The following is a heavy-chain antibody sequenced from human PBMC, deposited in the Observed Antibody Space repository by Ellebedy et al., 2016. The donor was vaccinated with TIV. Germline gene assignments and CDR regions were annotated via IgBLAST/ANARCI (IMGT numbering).Heavy chain of an antibody. CDR1: GFSLSNYA. CDR2: MWFDGTKK. Sequence: GESLKISCAVSGFSLSNYAIHWVRQAPGKGLEWVALMWFDGTKKYYAHSVLGRLTISRDNTRNSLSLQMTSLRAEDTAVYYCARHAYGGVFFDYWGRGTPVTVSS. CDR3: ARHAYGGVFFDY. J-gene: IGHJ4*02. D-gene: IGHD3-16*01. V-gene: IGHV3-33*01.